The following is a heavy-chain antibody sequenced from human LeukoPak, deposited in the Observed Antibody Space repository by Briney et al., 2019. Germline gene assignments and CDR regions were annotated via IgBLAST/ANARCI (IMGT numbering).Heavy chain of an antibody. Sequence: GGSLRLSCAASGFTFSSYSMNWVRQAPGKGLEWVSSISSSSRYIYYADSVKGRFTISRDNAKNSLYLQMNSLRAEDTAVYYCASFYGSGSYPFDYWGQGTLVTVSS. CDR2: ISSSSRYI. D-gene: IGHD3-10*01. CDR3: ASFYGSGSYPFDY. CDR1: GFTFSSYS. J-gene: IGHJ4*02. V-gene: IGHV3-21*01.